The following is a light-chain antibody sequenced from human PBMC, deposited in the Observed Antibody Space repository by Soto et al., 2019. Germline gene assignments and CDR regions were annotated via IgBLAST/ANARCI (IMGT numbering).Light chain of an antibody. CDR1: SSDVGGYNY. V-gene: IGLV2-14*01. CDR2: DVT. J-gene: IGLJ1*01. Sequence: QSALTQPASVSGSPGQSITISCTGTSSDVGGYNYVSWYQQHPVKAPKLMIYDVTNRPSGVSDRFSGSTSGNTASLTISGLQAEDEADYYCSSYTSSSTPYVFGTGTKVTVL. CDR3: SSYTSSSTPYV.